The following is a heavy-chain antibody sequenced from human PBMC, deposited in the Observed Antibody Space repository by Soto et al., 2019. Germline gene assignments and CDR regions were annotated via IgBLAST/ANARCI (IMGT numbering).Heavy chain of an antibody. CDR1: GGSISGSSYY. V-gene: IGHV4-39*01. D-gene: IGHD6-19*01. CDR3: ARHEGGYGGWYLDV. J-gene: IGHJ6*03. CDR2: IYYSGST. Sequence: SETLSLTCTVSGGSISGSSYYWGWIRQPPGKGLEWIGSIYYSGSTYYKPSLKSRVTISVDTSKNQFYLKLSSVTAAYTFVYYCARHEGGYGGWYLDVWGKGTTVTVSS.